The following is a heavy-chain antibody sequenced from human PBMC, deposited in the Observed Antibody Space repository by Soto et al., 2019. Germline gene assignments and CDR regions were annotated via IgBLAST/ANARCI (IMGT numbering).Heavy chain of an antibody. D-gene: IGHD3-9*01. CDR1: GYTFTGYY. Sequence: ASVKVSCKASGYTFTGYYMHWVRQAPGQGLEWMGWINPNSGGTNYAQKFQGWVTMTRDTSISTAYMELSRLRSDDTAVYYCARDLQGHDILTGYYNSYYFDYWGQGTLVTVSS. V-gene: IGHV1-2*04. J-gene: IGHJ4*02. CDR3: ARDLQGHDILTGYYNSYYFDY. CDR2: INPNSGGT.